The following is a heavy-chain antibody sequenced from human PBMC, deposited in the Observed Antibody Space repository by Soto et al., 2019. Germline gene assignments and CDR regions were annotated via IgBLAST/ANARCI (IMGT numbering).Heavy chain of an antibody. CDR2: IWYDGSNK. Sequence: SLRLSCAASGFTFSSYGMHWVRQAPGKGLEWVAVIWYDGSNKYYADSVKGRFTISRDNSKNTLYLQMNSLRAEDTAVYYCARGEQAYDILTGYYPPNNWFDPWGQGTLVTVSS. J-gene: IGHJ5*02. CDR1: GFTFSSYG. CDR3: ARGEQAYDILTGYYPPNNWFDP. D-gene: IGHD3-9*01. V-gene: IGHV3-33*01.